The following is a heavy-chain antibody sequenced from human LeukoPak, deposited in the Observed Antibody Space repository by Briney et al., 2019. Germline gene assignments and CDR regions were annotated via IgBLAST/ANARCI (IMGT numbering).Heavy chain of an antibody. CDR1: GFTVSSYS. CDR3: ARVGLGSGFDY. V-gene: IGHV3-64*01. D-gene: IGHD3-3*01. J-gene: IGHJ4*02. CDR2: ISANGRNT. Sequence: GGSLRLSCAASGFTVSSYSMHWVRQAPGKGLEYVSAISANGRNTYYASSVKGRFTISRDNSKNTLYLQMGSLRAEDLAVYYCARVGLGSGFDYWGQGTLVTVSS.